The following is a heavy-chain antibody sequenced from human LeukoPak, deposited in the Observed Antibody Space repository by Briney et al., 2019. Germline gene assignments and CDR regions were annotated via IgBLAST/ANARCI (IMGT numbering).Heavy chain of an antibody. D-gene: IGHD4/OR15-4a*01. CDR3: AREGAGNWFDP. Sequence: GGSLRLSCAASGFTFSSYSMNWARQAPGKGLEWVSSISSSSSYIYYADSVKGRFTISRDNAKNSLYLQMNSLRAEDTAVYYCAREGAGNWFDPWGQGTLVTVSS. CDR1: GFTFSSYS. CDR2: ISSSSSYI. V-gene: IGHV3-21*01. J-gene: IGHJ5*02.